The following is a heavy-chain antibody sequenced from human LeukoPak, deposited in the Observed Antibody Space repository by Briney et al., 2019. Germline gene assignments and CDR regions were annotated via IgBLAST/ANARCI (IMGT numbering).Heavy chain of an antibody. Sequence: GGSLRLSCAASGFTFSSYGMHWVRQAPGKGLEWVAVISYDGSNKYYADSVKGRFTISRDNSKNTLYLQMNSLRAEDTAVYYCAKSTVVNAFDIWGLGTMVTVSS. D-gene: IGHD4-23*01. V-gene: IGHV3-30*18. CDR3: AKSTVVNAFDI. CDR1: GFTFSSYG. J-gene: IGHJ3*02. CDR2: ISYDGSNK.